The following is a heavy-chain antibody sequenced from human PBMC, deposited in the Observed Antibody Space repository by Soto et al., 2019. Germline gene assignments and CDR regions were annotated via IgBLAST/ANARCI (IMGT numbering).Heavy chain of an antibody. J-gene: IGHJ4*02. D-gene: IGHD3-9*01. CDR2: INPNSGGT. Sequence: ASVKVSCKASGYTFTGYYMHWVRQAPGQGLEWMGWINPNSGGTNYAQKFQGRVTMTRDTSISTAYMELSRLRSDDTAVYYCAXADVLRYFDWLLLPPDYWGQGTLVTVSS. CDR1: GYTFTGYY. CDR3: AXADVLRYFDWLLLPPDY. V-gene: IGHV1-2*02.